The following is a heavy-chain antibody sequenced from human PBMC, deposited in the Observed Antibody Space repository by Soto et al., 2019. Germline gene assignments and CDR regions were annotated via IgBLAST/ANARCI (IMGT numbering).Heavy chain of an antibody. Sequence: GALRLSCAASGFTFSSYCMHWVRQAPGKGLEWVAVISYDGSNKYYADSVKGRFTISRDNSKNTLYLQMNSLRAEDTAVYYCAKAFSLPYYDFWSGYHFDYWGQGTLVTVSS. CDR3: AKAFSLPYYDFWSGYHFDY. CDR1: GFTFSSYC. CDR2: ISYDGSNK. J-gene: IGHJ4*02. V-gene: IGHV3-30*18. D-gene: IGHD3-3*01.